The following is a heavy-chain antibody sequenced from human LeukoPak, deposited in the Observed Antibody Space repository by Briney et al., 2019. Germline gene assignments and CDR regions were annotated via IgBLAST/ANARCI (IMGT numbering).Heavy chain of an antibody. V-gene: IGHV1-18*01. D-gene: IGHD4-23*01. CDR1: GYTFVTYG. CDR3: ARDKKFVGRHHGNSVGY. J-gene: IGHJ4*02. CDR2: INPHKGNT. Sequence: GASVKVSCKASGYTFVTYGISWVRQAPGQGLEWMGWINPHKGNTNYVQKFQDRVTMTTDTSTSTAYMELRSLRSDDTAVYYCARDKKFVGRHHGNSVGYWGQGTLVTVSS.